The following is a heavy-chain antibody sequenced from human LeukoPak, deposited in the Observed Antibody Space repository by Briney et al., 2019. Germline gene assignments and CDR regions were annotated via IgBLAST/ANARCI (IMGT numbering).Heavy chain of an antibody. Sequence: GGSLRLSCPASGFTFSNAWMSWVRQAPGKGLEWVGRIKSKTDGGTTDYAAPVKGRFTISRDDSKNTLYLQMNSLKTEDTAVYYCTTDGEMSGYGFDYWGQGNLVTVSS. CDR1: GFTFSNAW. V-gene: IGHV3-15*01. CDR3: TTDGEMSGYGFDY. D-gene: IGHD5-12*01. CDR2: IKSKTDGGTT. J-gene: IGHJ4*02.